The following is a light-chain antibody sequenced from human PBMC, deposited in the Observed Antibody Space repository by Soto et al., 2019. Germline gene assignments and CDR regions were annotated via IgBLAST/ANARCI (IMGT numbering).Light chain of an antibody. CDR3: AVWDGSLRGRV. J-gene: IGLJ2*01. CDR1: NSNIGSNT. CDR2: GND. V-gene: IGLV1-44*01. Sequence: QSVLTQPPSASVTPGQRVTSSCSGSNSNIGSNTVNWYQHFPGTAPRFLIYGNDLRPSGVPDRFSASKSGTSASLAISGLQSEDEADYYCAVWDGSLRGRVFGGGTKLTVL.